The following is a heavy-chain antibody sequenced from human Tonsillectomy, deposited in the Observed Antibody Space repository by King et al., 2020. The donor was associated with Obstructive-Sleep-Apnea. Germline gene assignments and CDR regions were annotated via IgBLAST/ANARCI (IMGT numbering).Heavy chain of an antibody. CDR2: FSYTGST. J-gene: IGHJ4*01. D-gene: IGHD5-12*01. Sequence: QLQESGPGLVKPSETLSLTCTVSVGSISSYHWSWIRQPPGKGLEWIGYFSYTGSTNYNPSLQSRVTISVDTSKNQFSLRLSSVTAADTALYYCARHPRHSGYDLDYFDFWGQEPWSPSPQ. V-gene: IGHV4-59*08. CDR1: VGSISSYH. CDR3: ARHPRHSGYDLDYFDF.